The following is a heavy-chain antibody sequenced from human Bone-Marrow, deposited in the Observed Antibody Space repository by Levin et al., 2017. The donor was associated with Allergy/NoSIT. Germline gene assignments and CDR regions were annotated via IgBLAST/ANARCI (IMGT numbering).Heavy chain of an antibody. Sequence: SETLSLTCTVSGASIDSGGYYWTWIRQHPGKGLEWIAYIYYSGTTTYYNPSLKSRAVLSVDTSKNHFSLELRSVTAADTALYFCARGHVNGDYFDFWGQGTLVTVSS. CDR1: GASIDSGGYY. J-gene: IGHJ4*02. V-gene: IGHV4-31*03. CDR3: ARGHVNGDYFDF. D-gene: IGHD2-21*01. CDR2: IYYSGTTT.